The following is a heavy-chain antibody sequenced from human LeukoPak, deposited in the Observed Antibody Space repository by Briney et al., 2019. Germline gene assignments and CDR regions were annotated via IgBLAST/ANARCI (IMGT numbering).Heavy chain of an antibody. V-gene: IGHV3-33*06. CDR2: LWSDGIKK. CDR3: ANDYRSGSFHDF. CDR1: GFSLSTYG. Sequence: GGSLRLSCAASGFSLSTYGMHWVRRAPGKGLEWVAVLWSDGIKKHYADSVKGRFAISRDNSKNTLYLQMNTLRAEDTAVYYCANDYRSGSFHDFWGQGTLVTVSS. D-gene: IGHD3-10*01. J-gene: IGHJ4*02.